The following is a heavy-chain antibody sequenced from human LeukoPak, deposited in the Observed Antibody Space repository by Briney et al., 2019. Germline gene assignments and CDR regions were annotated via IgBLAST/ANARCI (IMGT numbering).Heavy chain of an antibody. CDR3: ARATATAMVTV. D-gene: IGHD5-18*01. CDR1: GYTFTSYA. Sequence: GASVKVSFTASGYTFTSYAMHWVRQAPGQRLEWMGWINAGNGNTKYSQKFQGRVTITRDTSASTAYMELSSLRSEDTAVYYCARATATAMVTVWGQGTLVTVSS. V-gene: IGHV1-3*01. J-gene: IGHJ4*02. CDR2: INAGNGNT.